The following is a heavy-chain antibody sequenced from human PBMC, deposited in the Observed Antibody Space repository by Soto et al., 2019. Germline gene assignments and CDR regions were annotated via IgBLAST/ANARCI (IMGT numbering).Heavy chain of an antibody. Sequence: SETLSLTCTVSGGSVSSGSYYWSWIRQPPGKGLEWIGYIYYSGSTNYNPSLKSRVTISVDTSRNQFSLKLSSVTAADTAVYYCARFIPGGYYFDYWGQGTLVTVSS. CDR2: IYYSGST. V-gene: IGHV4-61*01. CDR3: ARFIPGGYYFDY. D-gene: IGHD3-10*01. J-gene: IGHJ4*02. CDR1: GGSVSSGSYY.